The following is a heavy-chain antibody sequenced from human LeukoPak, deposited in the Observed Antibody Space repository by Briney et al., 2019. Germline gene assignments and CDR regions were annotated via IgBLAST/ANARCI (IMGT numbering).Heavy chain of an antibody. CDR1: GGTFSSYA. D-gene: IGHD2-15*01. J-gene: IGHJ4*02. Sequence: ASVKVSCKASGGTFSSYAISWVRQAPGQGLEWMGWISAYNGNTNYAQKLQGRVTMTTDTSTSTAYMELRSLRSDDTAVYYCARDKCSGGSCYFDYWGQGTLVTVSS. CDR3: ARDKCSGGSCYFDY. V-gene: IGHV1-18*01. CDR2: ISAYNGNT.